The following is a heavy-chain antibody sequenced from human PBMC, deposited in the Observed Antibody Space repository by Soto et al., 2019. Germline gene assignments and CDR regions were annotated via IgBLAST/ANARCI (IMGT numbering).Heavy chain of an antibody. CDR3: ARVLLGWTGYYFDY. CDR2: INPNSGGT. J-gene: IGHJ4*02. Sequence: ASVKVSCKASGYTFTGYYMHWVRQAPGQGLEWMGWINPNSGGTNYAQKFQGWVTMTRDTSISTAYMELSRLRSDDTAVYYCARVLLGWTGYYFDYWGQGTLVTVSS. CDR1: GYTFTGYY. V-gene: IGHV1-2*04. D-gene: IGHD3-22*01.